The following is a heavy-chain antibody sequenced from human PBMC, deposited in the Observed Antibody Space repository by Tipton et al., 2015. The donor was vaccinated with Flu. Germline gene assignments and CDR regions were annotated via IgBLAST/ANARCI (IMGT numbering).Heavy chain of an antibody. Sequence: LRLSCAVSGGSISSGGYYWSWIRQHPGKGLEWIGYIYYSGSTYYNPSLKSRVTISVDTSKNQFSLKLSSVTAADTAVYYCARGIKDFWSGYSTSWWYFDLWGRGTLVTVSS. CDR3: ARGIKDFWSGYSTSWWYFDL. V-gene: IGHV4-31*02. CDR1: GGSISSGGYY. CDR2: IYYSGST. J-gene: IGHJ2*01. D-gene: IGHD3-3*01.